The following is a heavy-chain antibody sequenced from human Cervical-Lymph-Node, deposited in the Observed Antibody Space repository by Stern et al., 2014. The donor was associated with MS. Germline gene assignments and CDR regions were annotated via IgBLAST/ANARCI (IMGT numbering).Heavy chain of an antibody. Sequence: VQLVQSGAEVTKPGSSVKVSCKASGGTFRDYAISWVRQAPGQGLEWMGGIIPIFGSTDYAQNFQGRVTIPADESTTTAYMDLSSLRSEDTAVYYCARGAYCGGDCYWGWFDSWGQGTLVTVSS. CDR2: IIPIFGST. V-gene: IGHV1-69*01. CDR1: GGTFRDYA. CDR3: ARGAYCGGDCYWGWFDS. D-gene: IGHD2-21*02. J-gene: IGHJ5*01.